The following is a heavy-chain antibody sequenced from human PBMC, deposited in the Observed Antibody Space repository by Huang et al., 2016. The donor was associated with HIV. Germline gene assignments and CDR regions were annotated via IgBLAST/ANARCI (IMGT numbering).Heavy chain of an antibody. CDR1: GFTFRSYG. CDR2: IRYYGSNK. D-gene: IGHD3-10*01. V-gene: IGHV3-30*02. Sequence: QVQLVESGGGVVQPGGSLRLSGAASGFTFRSYGMHWVRQARGKGLEWVRFIRYYGSNKYYVDSVRGRFTNSRDNSMNTRYLQMNSLRAEDTAVYYCAKGSMANAFDIWGQGTMVTVSS. CDR3: AKGSMANAFDI. J-gene: IGHJ3*02.